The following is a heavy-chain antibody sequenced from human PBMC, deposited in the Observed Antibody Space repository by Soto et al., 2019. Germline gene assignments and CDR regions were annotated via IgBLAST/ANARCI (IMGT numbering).Heavy chain of an antibody. D-gene: IGHD6-6*01. V-gene: IGHV3-48*04. Sequence: GGSLRLSCAASGFTFSTYTMNWVRQAPGKGLEWVSKISSSSGTIYYADSVKGRFTISRDNAKNSLYLQMNSLRAEDTAVYYCARRGSSSGGRVYGGQGTLVTVSS. CDR1: GFTFSTYT. CDR3: ARRGSSSGGRVY. J-gene: IGHJ4*02. CDR2: ISSSSGTI.